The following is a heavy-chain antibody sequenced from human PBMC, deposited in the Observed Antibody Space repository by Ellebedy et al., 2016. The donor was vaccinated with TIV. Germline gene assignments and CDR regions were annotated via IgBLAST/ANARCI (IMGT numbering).Heavy chain of an antibody. D-gene: IGHD4-17*01. CDR3: ARRGDSDFDS. J-gene: IGHJ4*02. Sequence: GESLKISCTTSGYNFSTNWISWVRQQPGKGLEWMGRIHASDCDTDYRPSFRGHVTMSVDKSISFAFLQWSSLQASDTAMFYCARRGDSDFDSWGQGTVVTVSP. CDR2: IHASDCDT. V-gene: IGHV5-10-1*01. CDR1: GYNFSTNW.